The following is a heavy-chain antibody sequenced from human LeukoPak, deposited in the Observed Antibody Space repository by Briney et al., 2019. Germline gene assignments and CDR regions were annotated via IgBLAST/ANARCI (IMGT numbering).Heavy chain of an antibody. J-gene: IGHJ3*02. CDR3: AKSNGYGLIDI. Sequence: EAVSLNCTVPGYSISSENYWSWIRQPPGKGLEWIGEINHSGSTNYNPSLKSRVTISVNTSKNQFSLKLNSVTAADTAVYYCAKSNGYGLIDIWGQGTMVTVSS. V-gene: IGHV4-38-2*02. D-gene: IGHD3-10*01. CDR2: INHSGST. CDR1: GYSISSENY.